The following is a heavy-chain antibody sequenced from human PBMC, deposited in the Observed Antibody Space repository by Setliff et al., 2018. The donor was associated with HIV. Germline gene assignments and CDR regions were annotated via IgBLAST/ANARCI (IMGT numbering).Heavy chain of an antibody. CDR1: GYTFANYW. V-gene: IGHV5-51*01. CDR2: IYPGDSDT. D-gene: IGHD4-4*01. J-gene: IGHJ4*02. Sequence: GESLKISCQGSGYTFANYWIGWVRQMPGKGLEWMGIIYPGDSDTRYSPSFQSQVTISADKSTGTAYLEWRSLTASDTAMYFCARAPNSPYYSNIWYADYWGQGTLVTVSS. CDR3: ARAPNSPYYSNIWYADY.